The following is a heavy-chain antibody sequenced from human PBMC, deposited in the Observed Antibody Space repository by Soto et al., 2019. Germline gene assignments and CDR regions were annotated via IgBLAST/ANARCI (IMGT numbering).Heavy chain of an antibody. D-gene: IGHD6-6*01. CDR2: IVVGSGNT. CDR3: GRSIAAAPSLVDV. Sequence: SVKVSCKASGFTFTSSAVQWVRQARGQRLEWIGWIVVGSGNTNYAQKFQERVTITRDMSTSTAYMELSSLRSEDTAVYYCGRSIAAAPSLVDVWGQGTTVTVSS. J-gene: IGHJ6*02. V-gene: IGHV1-58*01. CDR1: GFTFTSSA.